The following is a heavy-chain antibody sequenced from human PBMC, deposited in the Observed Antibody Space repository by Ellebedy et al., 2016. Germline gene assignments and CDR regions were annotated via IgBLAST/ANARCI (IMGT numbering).Heavy chain of an antibody. V-gene: IGHV1-69*13. CDR2: VMPIFGST. D-gene: IGHD4-17*01. Sequence: SVKVSCXASGGTFSTYAIGWVRQAPGHGLEWLGGVMPIFGSTKYAQNFQERITITADESTGTAYMELSSLGSEDTAVYYCLMYGDYVFGLDYWGQGTLVTVSS. CDR1: GGTFSTYA. J-gene: IGHJ4*02. CDR3: LMYGDYVFGLDY.